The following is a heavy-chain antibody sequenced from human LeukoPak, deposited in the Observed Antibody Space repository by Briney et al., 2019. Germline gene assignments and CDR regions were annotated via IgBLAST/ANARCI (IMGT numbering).Heavy chain of an antibody. J-gene: IGHJ4*02. Sequence: SVKVSCKASGGTFSSYAISWVRQAPGQGLEWMGGIIPIFGTANYAQKFQGRVTITADKSTSTAYMELSSLRSEDTAVYYCARGTERAVDHYFDYWGQGTLVTVSS. D-gene: IGHD6-19*01. CDR3: ARGTERAVDHYFDY. CDR1: GGTFSSYA. V-gene: IGHV1-69*06. CDR2: IIPIFGTA.